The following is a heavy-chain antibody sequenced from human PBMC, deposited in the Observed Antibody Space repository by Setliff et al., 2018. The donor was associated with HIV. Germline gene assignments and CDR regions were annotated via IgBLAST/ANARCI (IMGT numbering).Heavy chain of an antibody. CDR2: ISYTGIT. CDR1: GGSISRGSYS. CDR3: AREHCSGGSCNGFDI. D-gene: IGHD2-15*01. J-gene: IGHJ3*02. Sequence: PSETLSLTCTVSGGSISRGSYSWGWIRQPPGKGLEWIGSISYTGITNYNPSLKSRVTISVDTSQNQFSLKLGSVTAADTAMYYCAREHCSGGSCNGFDIWGQGTMVTVSS. V-gene: IGHV4-39*01.